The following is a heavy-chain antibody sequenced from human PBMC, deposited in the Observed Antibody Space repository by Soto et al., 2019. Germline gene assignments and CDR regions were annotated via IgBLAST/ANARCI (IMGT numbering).Heavy chain of an antibody. CDR3: LVVADAFDI. D-gene: IGHD2-15*01. CDR1: GFTSSSYA. V-gene: IGHV3-30-3*01. J-gene: IGHJ3*02. CDR2: ISYDGSNK. Sequence: QVQLVESGGGWVQLGRSRRPSFAASGFTSSSYAIHGAPQAPGKGLEWVAVISYDGSNKYYADSGKGRFTISRDNSKNTLYLQMNSLRAEDTAVYYCLVVADAFDIWGQGTMVTVSS.